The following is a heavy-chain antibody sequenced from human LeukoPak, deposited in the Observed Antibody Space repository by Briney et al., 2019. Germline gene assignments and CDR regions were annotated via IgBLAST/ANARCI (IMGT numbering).Heavy chain of an antibody. D-gene: IGHD3-3*01. CDR1: GFTFSSYT. Sequence: PGGSLRLSCAASGFTFSSYTMNWVRQAPGKGLEWVSSISSRSSYIYYADSVKGRFTISRDNARNSLYLQMNSLRAEDTAVYYCADGGVADAFDIWGQGTMVTVSS. CDR2: ISSRSSYI. V-gene: IGHV3-21*01. J-gene: IGHJ3*02. CDR3: ADGGVADAFDI.